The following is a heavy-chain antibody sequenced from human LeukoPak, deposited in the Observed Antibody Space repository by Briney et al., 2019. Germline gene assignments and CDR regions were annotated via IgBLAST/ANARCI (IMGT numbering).Heavy chain of an antibody. CDR3: ARAHYNWNEPPFDS. Sequence: GGSLRLSCAASGFFFSSYGMHWVRLAPGKGLEWVALIWYDGSNKYYADSVKGRFTISRDNSKNTLSLQMNSLRAEDTAVYYCARAHYNWNEPPFDSWGQGTLVTVSS. CDR1: GFFFSSYG. J-gene: IGHJ4*02. D-gene: IGHD1-20*01. V-gene: IGHV3-33*01. CDR2: IWYDGSNK.